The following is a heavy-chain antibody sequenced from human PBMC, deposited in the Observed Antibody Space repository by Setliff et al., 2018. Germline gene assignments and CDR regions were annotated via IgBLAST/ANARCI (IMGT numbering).Heavy chain of an antibody. J-gene: IGHJ4*02. CDR1: GASISGYY. V-gene: IGHV4-59*01. CDR2: LYYSGTT. CDR3: AREGDTSGYYYGRGFDY. Sequence: PSETLSLTCSVSGASISGYYWSWIRQSPTKGLEWIGSLYYSGTTSYNPSLKSRVTMSADTSKRQFFLKLSSVTTADTALYYCAREGDTSGYYYGRGFDYWGQGIPVTVS. D-gene: IGHD3-22*01.